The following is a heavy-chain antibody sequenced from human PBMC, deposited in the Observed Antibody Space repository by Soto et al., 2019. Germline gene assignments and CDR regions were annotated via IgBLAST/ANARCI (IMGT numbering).Heavy chain of an antibody. V-gene: IGHV1-8*01. CDR3: ARGEPYYCSGGSCYPLYYYYYMDV. J-gene: IGHJ6*03. Sequence: ASVKVSCKASGYTFTSYDINWVRQATGQGLEWMGWMNPNSGNTGYAQKFQGRVTMTRNTSISTAYMELSSLRSEDTAVYYCARGEPYYCSGGSCYPLYYYYYMDVWGKGTTVTVSS. D-gene: IGHD2-15*01. CDR1: GYTFTSYD. CDR2: MNPNSGNT.